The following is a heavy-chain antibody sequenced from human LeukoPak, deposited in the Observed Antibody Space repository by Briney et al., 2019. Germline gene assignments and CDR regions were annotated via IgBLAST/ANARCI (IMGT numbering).Heavy chain of an antibody. D-gene: IGHD2-15*01. J-gene: IGHJ5*02. CDR2: INPNSGDT. V-gene: IGHV1-2*06. CDR1: GYTFTVYY. Sequence: ASVKVSCKASGYTFTVYYMYWVRQAPGQGLEWMGRINPNSGDTGYAQNFQGRVTMTRDMSISTAYMELTNLRSDDTAVYYCARGYCSGGTCYLVENWFDPWGQGTLVTVSS. CDR3: ARGYCSGGTCYLVENWFDP.